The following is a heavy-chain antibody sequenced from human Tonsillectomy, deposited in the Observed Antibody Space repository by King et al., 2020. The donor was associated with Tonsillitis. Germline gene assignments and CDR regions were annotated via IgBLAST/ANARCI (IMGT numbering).Heavy chain of an antibody. J-gene: IGHJ4*02. CDR2: VTWDGGTT. D-gene: IGHD2-15*01. V-gene: IGHV3-43D*03. CDR3: AKDSDRYCSGHSCDGFDS. CDR1: GFTFDDYA. Sequence: VQLVESGGVVVQPGGSLRLSCAASGFTFDDYAIHWVRQPPGKGLEWVSLVTWDGGTTYYADSVKGRFTISRDNNKNSLYLQMNSLRAEDTALYYCAKDSDRYCSGHSCDGFDSWGQGTLVTVSS.